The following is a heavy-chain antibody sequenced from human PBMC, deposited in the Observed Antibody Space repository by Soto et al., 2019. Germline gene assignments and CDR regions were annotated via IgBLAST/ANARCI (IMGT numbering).Heavy chain of an antibody. Sequence: SDTLSLTCTVSEGSIRGYYWSWIRQPPGKGLEWIGYFHYTGISNYNSSLKSRVTMSLDTSKNQFSLKLSSVSAADTAIYYCARGASNWQYFDYWGQGALVTVS. CDR3: ARGASNWQYFDY. J-gene: IGHJ4*02. CDR2: FHYTGIS. D-gene: IGHD4-4*01. CDR1: EGSIRGYY. V-gene: IGHV4-59*07.